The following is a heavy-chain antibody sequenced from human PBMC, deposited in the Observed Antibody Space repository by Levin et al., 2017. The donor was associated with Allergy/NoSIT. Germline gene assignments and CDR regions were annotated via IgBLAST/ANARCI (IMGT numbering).Heavy chain of an antibody. CDR1: GGSIISYY. V-gene: IGHV4-4*07. J-gene: IGHJ4*02. CDR2: IFTSGST. Sequence: PSETLSLTCTVSGGSIISYYWAWIRQPAGKGLEWIGRIFTSGSTNYNPSLKSRVIMSVDTSKNQFSLKLSSVTAADTAVYYCAREKIGYPQFDYWGQGILVTVSS. D-gene: IGHD2-15*01. CDR3: AREKIGYPQFDY.